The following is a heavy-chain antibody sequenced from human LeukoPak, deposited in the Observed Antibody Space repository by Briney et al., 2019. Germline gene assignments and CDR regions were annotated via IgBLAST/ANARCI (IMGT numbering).Heavy chain of an antibody. CDR3: AREYYDTSGTKYAFDI. CDR1: GYTFTAYY. D-gene: IGHD3-22*01. J-gene: IGHJ3*02. Sequence: ASVKVSCKASGYTFTAYYVHWVRQAPGQGLEWMGCIDPDSGVTKSAQRFQGRVTMTRDTSIGTASMELSRLRSDDTAVYFCAREYYDTSGTKYAFDIWGQGTMVTVSS. V-gene: IGHV1-2*02. CDR2: IDPDSGVT.